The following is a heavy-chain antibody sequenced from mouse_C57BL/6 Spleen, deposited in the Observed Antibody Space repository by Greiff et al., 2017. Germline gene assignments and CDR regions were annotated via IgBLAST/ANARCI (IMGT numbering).Heavy chain of an antibody. J-gene: IGHJ4*01. D-gene: IGHD2-4*01. Sequence: QVQLQQSGAELARPGASVKLSCKASGYTFTSYGISWVKQRTGQGPEWIGEIYPRSGNTYYNEKFKGKATLTADKSSSTAYMELRSLTSEDSAVYFCARLGDYDRMDYWGQGTSVTVSS. CDR1: GYTFTSYG. V-gene: IGHV1-81*01. CDR3: ARLGDYDRMDY. CDR2: IYPRSGNT.